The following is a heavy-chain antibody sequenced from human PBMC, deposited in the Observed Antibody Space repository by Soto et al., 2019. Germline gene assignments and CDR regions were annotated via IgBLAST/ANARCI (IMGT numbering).Heavy chain of an antibody. D-gene: IGHD3-16*01. V-gene: IGHV1-18*01. CDR3: AREGEMPSYYYGLDV. CDR2: ISGYNGHT. Sequence: QVQLVQSGAEVRKPGASVKVSCKASGYTFTTYGISWVRQAPGQGLEWMGWISGYNGHTKYAQKLQGRVTMTTDTSTSTVYMDLRSLRSDDTAVYYGAREGEMPSYYYGLDVWGQGTTVTVSS. CDR1: GYTFTTYG. J-gene: IGHJ6*02.